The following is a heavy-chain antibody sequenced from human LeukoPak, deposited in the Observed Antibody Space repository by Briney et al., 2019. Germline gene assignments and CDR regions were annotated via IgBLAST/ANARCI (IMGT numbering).Heavy chain of an antibody. J-gene: IGHJ4*02. Sequence: GGSLRLSCAASGFTFSDYYMSWIRQAPGKGLEWVSFISSSGSTIYYADSVKGRFTISRDNAKNSLYLQMNSLRAEDTAVYYCARDHLDGTPFDYWGQGTLVTVSS. CDR2: ISSSGSTI. D-gene: IGHD3-9*01. CDR1: GFTFSDYY. V-gene: IGHV3-11*01. CDR3: ARDHLDGTPFDY.